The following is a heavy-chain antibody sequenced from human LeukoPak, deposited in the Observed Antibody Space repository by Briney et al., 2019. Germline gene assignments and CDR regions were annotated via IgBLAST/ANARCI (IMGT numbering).Heavy chain of an antibody. Sequence: GGSLRLSCAASGFTFSSYAMSWVRQAPGKGLEWVSAISGSGGSTYYADSVKGRFTISRDNSKNTLYLRMNSLRAEDTAVYYCARGFLEDYFDYWGQGTLVTVSS. V-gene: IGHV3-23*01. CDR2: ISGSGGST. CDR1: GFTFSSYA. D-gene: IGHD1-1*01. CDR3: ARGFLEDYFDY. J-gene: IGHJ4*02.